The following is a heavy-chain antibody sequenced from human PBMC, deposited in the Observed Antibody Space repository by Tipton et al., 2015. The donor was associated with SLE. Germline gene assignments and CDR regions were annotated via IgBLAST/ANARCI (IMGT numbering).Heavy chain of an antibody. J-gene: IGHJ5*02. CDR1: GGSISSGNW. D-gene: IGHD2-15*01. Sequence: TLSLTCAVSGGSISSGNWWIWVRQPPGKGLEWIGEIYHSGSTNYNPSPKSRVTISVDKSKNHFSLNLSSVTAADTAVYYWARQVTNRWHVVWFDPWGQGTLVTVSS. CDR2: IYHSGST. V-gene: IGHV4-4*02. CDR3: ARQVTNRWHVVWFDP.